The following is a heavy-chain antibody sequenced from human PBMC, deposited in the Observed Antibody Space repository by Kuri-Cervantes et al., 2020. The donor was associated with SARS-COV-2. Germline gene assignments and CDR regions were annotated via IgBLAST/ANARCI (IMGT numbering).Heavy chain of an antibody. CDR2: ISYDGSNK. D-gene: IGHD2-15*01. Sequence: GESLKISCAASGFTFSSYGMHWVRQAPGKGLEWVAVISYDGSNKYYADSVKGRFTISRDNSKNTLYLQMNSLRAEDTAVYYCAREAFGYCSGGSCYSHYWGQGTPVTVSS. J-gene: IGHJ4*02. CDR1: GFTFSSYG. V-gene: IGHV3-30*03. CDR3: AREAFGYCSGGSCYSHY.